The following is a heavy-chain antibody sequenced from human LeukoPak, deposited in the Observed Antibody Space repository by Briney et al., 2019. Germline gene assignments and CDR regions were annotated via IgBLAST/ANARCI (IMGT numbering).Heavy chain of an antibody. V-gene: IGHV4-39*01. CDR2: IYYSGST. CDR1: GDSISSSSYY. Sequence: SETLSLTCTVSGDSISSSSYYWGWIRQPPGKGLEWIGSIYYSGSTYYNPSLKSRVTISVDTSKNQFSLKLSSVTAADTAVYYCARLSSGWYRAYYYMDVWGKGTTVTISS. D-gene: IGHD6-19*01. CDR3: ARLSSGWYRAYYYMDV. J-gene: IGHJ6*03.